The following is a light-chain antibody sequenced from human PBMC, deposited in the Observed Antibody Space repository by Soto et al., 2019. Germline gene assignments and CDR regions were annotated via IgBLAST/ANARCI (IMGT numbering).Light chain of an antibody. CDR3: SSYTNTRTHG. CDR2: EVS. Sequence: SVPTQPAAVSRTPGQSNTICCTWNSSDVGGYNYVSWYQQHSGKAPKLMIYEVSTRPSGVSDRFSGSNYGTTASLTISRLQAEDEADYYYSSYTNTRTHGFGTGSKATVL. V-gene: IGLV2-14*01. J-gene: IGLJ1*01. CDR1: SSDVGGYNY.